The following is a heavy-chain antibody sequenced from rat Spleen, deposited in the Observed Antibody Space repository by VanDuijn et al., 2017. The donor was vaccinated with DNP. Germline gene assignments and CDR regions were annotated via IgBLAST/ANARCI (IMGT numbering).Heavy chain of an antibody. D-gene: IGHD4-3*01. CDR3: ARSAGGLAY. CDR2: ITSSGGTT. CDR1: GFIFSDYY. J-gene: IGHJ3*01. V-gene: IGHV5-25*01. Sequence: EVQLVESGGGLVQPGRSLKLSCVASGFIFSDYYMAWVRQAPTKGLEWVASITSSGGTTYYSDSVKGRFTISRDNTKNILYLQMDSLRSEDTATYYCARSAGGLAYWGQGTLVTVSS.